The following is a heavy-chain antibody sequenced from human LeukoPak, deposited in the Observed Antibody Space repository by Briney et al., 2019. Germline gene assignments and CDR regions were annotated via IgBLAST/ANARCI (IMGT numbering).Heavy chain of an antibody. CDR1: GGSFSGYY. D-gene: IGHD3-10*01. CDR2: INHSGST. V-gene: IGHV4-34*01. CDR3: ARVDTLSGYFDY. Sequence: PSETLSLTCAVYGGSFSGYYWSWIRQPPGKGLEWIGEINHSGSTNYNPSLKSRVTISVDTSKNQFSLKLSSVTAADTAVYYCARVDTLSGYFDYWGQGTLVTVSS. J-gene: IGHJ4*02.